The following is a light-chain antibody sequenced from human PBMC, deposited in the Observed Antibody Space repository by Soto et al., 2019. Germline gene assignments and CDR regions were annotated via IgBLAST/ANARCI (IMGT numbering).Light chain of an antibody. V-gene: IGKV3-20*01. Sequence: IVLTQSPGTLSLSQGERATLSCRASQSVSRSLLAWYQQKPGQAPRLLIYGASTRATGIADRFSGSGSGTDFTLTISRLEPEDFAVYYCQQYGNPPPYSFGQGTKVDIK. CDR2: GAS. J-gene: IGKJ2*03. CDR1: QSVSRSL. CDR3: QQYGNPPPYS.